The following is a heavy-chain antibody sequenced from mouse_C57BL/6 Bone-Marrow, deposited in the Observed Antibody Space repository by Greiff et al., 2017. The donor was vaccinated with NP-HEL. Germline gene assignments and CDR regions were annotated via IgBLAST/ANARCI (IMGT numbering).Heavy chain of an antibody. CDR2: IDPNSGGT. J-gene: IGHJ2*01. CDR3: ARYYYGSGYFDY. Sequence: QVQLKESGAELVKPGASVKLSCKASGYTFTNYWMHWVKQRPGRGLEWIGRIDPNSGGTKYNEKLKSKATLTVYKPSSTAYMQLSILTSDDSAVYYVARYYYGSGYFDYWGQGTTLTVSS. D-gene: IGHD1-1*01. V-gene: IGHV1-72*01. CDR1: GYTFTNYW.